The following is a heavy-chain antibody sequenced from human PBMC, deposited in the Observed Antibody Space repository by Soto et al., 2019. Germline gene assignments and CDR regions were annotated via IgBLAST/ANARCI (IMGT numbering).Heavy chain of an antibody. CDR1: GYTFTSYG. Sequence: ASVKVSCKASGYTFTSYGISWVRQAPGQGLEWMGWISAYNGNTNYAQKLQGRVTMTTDTSTSTAYMELRSLRSDDTAVYYCARDNCGEVLVAATRVCWFDPWGQGTLVTVSS. CDR2: ISAYNGNT. CDR3: ARDNCGEVLVAATRVCWFDP. J-gene: IGHJ5*02. V-gene: IGHV1-18*04. D-gene: IGHD2-15*01.